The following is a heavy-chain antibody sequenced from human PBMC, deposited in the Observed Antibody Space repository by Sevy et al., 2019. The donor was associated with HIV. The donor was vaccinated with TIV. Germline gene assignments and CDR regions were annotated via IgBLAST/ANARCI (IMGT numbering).Heavy chain of an antibody. D-gene: IGHD6-6*01. J-gene: IGHJ5*02. Sequence: GGSLRLSCAASGFTFSSYAMHWVRQAPGKGLEWVAVISYDGSNKYYADSVKGRFTISRDNSKNTLYLQMNSLRAEDTAVYYCARDHLGGYNSSSELYNWFDPWGQGTLVTVSS. CDR1: GFTFSSYA. CDR3: ARDHLGGYNSSSELYNWFDP. CDR2: ISYDGSNK. V-gene: IGHV3-30-3*01.